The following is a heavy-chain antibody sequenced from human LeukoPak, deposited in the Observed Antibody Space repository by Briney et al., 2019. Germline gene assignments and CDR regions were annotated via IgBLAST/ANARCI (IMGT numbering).Heavy chain of an antibody. J-gene: IGHJ4*02. V-gene: IGHV3-23*01. D-gene: IGHD7-27*01. CDR3: AIDPNWGTHS. CDR2: IGSGGGGI. CDR1: GFTFSTYT. Sequence: GGSLRLSCAASGFTFSTYTMYWVRHPPGKRLEWVSIIGSGGGGIHYADSVKGRFTISRDNSKNALYLQMNSLRVEDTAVYYCAIDPNWGTHSWGQGVLVTVSS.